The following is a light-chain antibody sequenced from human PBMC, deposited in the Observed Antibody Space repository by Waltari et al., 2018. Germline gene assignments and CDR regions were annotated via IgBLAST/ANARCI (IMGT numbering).Light chain of an antibody. CDR2: RDD. Sequence: QSVLTQPPSASGTPGQRVSFSCSGSSSNIGSNYVFWYQQFPGTAPKLLIYRDDQRRSGVPDRFCASKGGTSAALVISAVRSEDEADYYCAAWDGSLSGRLFGGGTRLTVL. CDR1: SSNIGSNY. J-gene: IGLJ3*02. CDR3: AAWDGSLSGRL. V-gene: IGLV1-47*01.